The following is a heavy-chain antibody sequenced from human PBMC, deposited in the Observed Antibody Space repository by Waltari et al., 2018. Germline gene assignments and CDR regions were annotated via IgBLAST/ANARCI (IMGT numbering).Heavy chain of an antibody. Sequence: QVQLVESGGGVVQPGRSLRLSCAASGFTLSSYSMPWVRQAPVKGLEWVSVIWYDGSNPNYAESVKGRFTISRDNSKNTLYLQLNSLRAEDTAVYYCARDKWELNYWGQGTLVTVSS. D-gene: IGHD1-26*01. J-gene: IGHJ4*02. CDR2: IWYDGSNP. V-gene: IGHV3-33*01. CDR3: ARDKWELNY. CDR1: GFTLSSYS.